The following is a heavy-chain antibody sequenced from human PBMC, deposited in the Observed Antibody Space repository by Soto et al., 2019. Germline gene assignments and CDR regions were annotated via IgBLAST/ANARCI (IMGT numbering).Heavy chain of an antibody. J-gene: IGHJ3*01. Sequence: GGSLRLSCAASGFTFNNYAMSCVRQAPGKGLEWVSCISASGSRTYYADSVTGRFTISRDMSKNMLSLQMNSLRVEDTAVYFCAKDPNGDYVGAFEFGGQGTMVTVSS. CDR2: ISASGSRT. CDR1: GFTFNNYA. D-gene: IGHD4-17*01. V-gene: IGHV3-23*01. CDR3: AKDPNGDYVGAFEF.